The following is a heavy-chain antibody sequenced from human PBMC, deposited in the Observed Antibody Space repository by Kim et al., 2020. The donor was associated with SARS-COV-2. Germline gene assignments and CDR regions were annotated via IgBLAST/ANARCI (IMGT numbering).Heavy chain of an antibody. J-gene: IGHJ5*02. V-gene: IGHV1-24*01. CDR2: FDPEDGET. Sequence: ASVKVSCKVSGYTLTELSMHWVRQAPGKGLEWMGGFDPEDGETLYAQNLQGRVTMTEDTSTETANMELSSLRSEDTAVYYGATGPAMTRDNWFDPWGQGTLVTVSS. D-gene: IGHD2-2*01. CDR1: GYTLTELS. CDR3: ATGPAMTRDNWFDP.